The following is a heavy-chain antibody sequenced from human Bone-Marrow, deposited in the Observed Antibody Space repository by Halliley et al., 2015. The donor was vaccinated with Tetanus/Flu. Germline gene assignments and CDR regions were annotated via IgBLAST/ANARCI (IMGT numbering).Heavy chain of an antibody. CDR3: ARGVVDDTRWSSDRYYALDV. D-gene: IGHD2-15*01. V-gene: IGHV3-7*03. CDR2: IKQGLFER. CDR1: GDSVSDHW. J-gene: IGHJ6*02. Sequence: SLRLSCAGSGDSVSDHWMTWVRQAPGKGLEWVANIKQGLFERHYVESVMGRFTISRDNARNSVFLQMNRLRVEDTAVYYCARGVVDDTRWSSDRYYALDVWGHGTTVTVSS.